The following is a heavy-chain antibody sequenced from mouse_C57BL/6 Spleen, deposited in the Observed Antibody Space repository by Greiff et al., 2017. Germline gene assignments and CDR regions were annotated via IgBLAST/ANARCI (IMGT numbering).Heavy chain of an antibody. CDR2: IWSDGST. CDR1: GFSLTSYG. D-gene: IGHD2-4*01. J-gene: IGHJ4*01. Sequence: VKLMESGPGLVAPSPSLSITCTVSGFSLTSYGVHWVRQPPGKGLEWLVVIWSDGSTTYNSALKSRLSISKDNSKSQVFLKMNSLQTDDTAMYYCARGNDYDYYAMGYWGQGASVTVAS. V-gene: IGHV2-6*03. CDR3: ARGNDYDYYAMGY.